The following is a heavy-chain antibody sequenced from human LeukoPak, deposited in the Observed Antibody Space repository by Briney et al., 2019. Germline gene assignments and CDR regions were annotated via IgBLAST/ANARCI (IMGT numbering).Heavy chain of an antibody. D-gene: IGHD6-6*01. CDR3: TRTYSSSSIDY. J-gene: IGHJ4*02. CDR1: GGSISTYY. CDR2: IFYTGST. Sequence: SETLSLTCAVSGGSISTYYWSWIRQPLGKGLEWLGYIFYTGSTNYNPSLKSRVTMSIDTSKSQFSLKLSSVTAADTAVYYCTRTYSSSSIDYWGQGALVTVSS. V-gene: IGHV4-59*01.